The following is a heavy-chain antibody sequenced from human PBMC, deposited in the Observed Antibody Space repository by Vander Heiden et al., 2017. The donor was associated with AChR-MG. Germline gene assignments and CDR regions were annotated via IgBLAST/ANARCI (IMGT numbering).Heavy chain of an antibody. CDR3: ARVGLGYYYYYMDV. Sequence: QMQLQQWGAGLLKPSETLSLTCAVYGGSFSGYYWSWIRQPPGKGLEWIGEINHSGSTNYNPSLKSRVTISVDTSKNQFSLKLSSVTAADTAVYYCARVGLGYYYYYMDVWGKGTTVTVSS. CDR2: INHSGST. D-gene: IGHD7-27*01. V-gene: IGHV4-34*01. CDR1: GGSFSGYY. J-gene: IGHJ6*03.